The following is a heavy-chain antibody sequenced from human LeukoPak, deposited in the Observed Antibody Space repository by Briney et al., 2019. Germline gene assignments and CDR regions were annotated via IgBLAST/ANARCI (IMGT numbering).Heavy chain of an antibody. CDR3: AKHQQIYGDSLVDV. CDR1: GFTFSNYA. J-gene: IGHJ6*02. V-gene: IGHV3-23*01. CDR2: IRGGGATT. Sequence: GGSLRLSCAASGFTFSNYAMSWVRQPPGKGLECVSTIRGGGATTYYADSVRGRFTISRDNANNTLSLQIHSLRAEDTAVYFCAKHQQIYGDSLVDVLGQGTTVTVSS. D-gene: IGHD4-17*01.